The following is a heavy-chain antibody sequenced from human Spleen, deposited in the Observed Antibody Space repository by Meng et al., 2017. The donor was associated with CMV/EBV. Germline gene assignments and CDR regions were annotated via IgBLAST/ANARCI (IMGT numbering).Heavy chain of an antibody. Sequence: ASVKVSCKASGYTFISYGISWVRQAPGQGLEWMGWISGYTGNTNYAQKFQGRVTMTTDTSTSTAYMELRSLRSDDTAVYYCARGGGVVVPAAIRDWFDPWGQGTLVTVSS. D-gene: IGHD2-2*02. V-gene: IGHV1-18*01. CDR1: GYTFISYG. J-gene: IGHJ5*02. CDR2: ISGYTGNT. CDR3: ARGGGVVVPAAIRDWFDP.